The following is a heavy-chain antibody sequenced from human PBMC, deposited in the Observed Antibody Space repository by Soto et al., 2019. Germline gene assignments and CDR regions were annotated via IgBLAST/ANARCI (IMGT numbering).Heavy chain of an antibody. CDR1: GGSISSGGYY. CDR2: IYYSGST. V-gene: IGHV4-31*03. CDR3: ARDREAGYNFYYGMDV. J-gene: IGHJ6*02. D-gene: IGHD6-19*01. Sequence: SETMSLTCTVSGGSISSGGYYWSWIRQHPGKGLEWIGYIYYSGSTFYNPSLKSSVAMSIDTSKNQFSLNLTSVTATDTAVYYCARDREAGYNFYYGMDVWGQGTTVTVSS.